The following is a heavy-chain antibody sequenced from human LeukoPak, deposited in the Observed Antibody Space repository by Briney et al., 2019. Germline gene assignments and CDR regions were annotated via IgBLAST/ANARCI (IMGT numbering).Heavy chain of an antibody. J-gene: IGHJ6*04. V-gene: IGHV3-48*03. Sequence: PGGSLRLSCAASGFTFSGYDMNWVRQAPGKGLEWVSYISSSGSTIYYADSVKGRFTISRDNAKNSLYLQMNSLRAEDTAVYYCARDGSGGPSYYYGIDVWGKGTTVTVSS. CDR1: GFTFSGYD. CDR3: ARDGSGGPSYYYGIDV. D-gene: IGHD2-15*01. CDR2: ISSSGSTI.